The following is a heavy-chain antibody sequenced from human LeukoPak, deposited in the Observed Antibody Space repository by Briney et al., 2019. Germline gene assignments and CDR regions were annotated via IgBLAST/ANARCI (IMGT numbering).Heavy chain of an antibody. V-gene: IGHV3-11*01. D-gene: IGHD4-11*01. CDR3: ARDKAVTTELTQYFHH. CDR2: ISSSGSTI. CDR1: GFTFSDYY. J-gene: IGHJ1*01. Sequence: GGSLRLSCAASGFTFSDYYMSWIRQAPGPGLEWVSYISSSGSTIYYADSVKGRFTISRDNAKNSLYLQMNSLRAEDTAVYYCARDKAVTTELTQYFHHWGQGTLVTVSS.